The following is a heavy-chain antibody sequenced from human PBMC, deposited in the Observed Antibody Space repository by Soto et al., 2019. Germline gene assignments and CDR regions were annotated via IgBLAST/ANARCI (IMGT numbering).Heavy chain of an antibody. J-gene: IGHJ6*02. CDR2: ISGSGENT. V-gene: IGHV3-23*01. CDR3: AKGVFARDYYYHGMDV. CDR1: GFKFSSYA. Sequence: GGSLRLSCEASGFKFSSYAISWVRQAPGKGLEWVSGISGSGENTYHADSVTGRFIISRDNSKNTVNLQMNSLRDDDTVIYYCAKGVFARDYYYHGMDVWGQGTTVTVSS. D-gene: IGHD3-16*01.